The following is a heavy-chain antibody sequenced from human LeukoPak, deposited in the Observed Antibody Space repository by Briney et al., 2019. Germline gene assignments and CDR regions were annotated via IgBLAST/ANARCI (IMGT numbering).Heavy chain of an antibody. V-gene: IGHV1-2*04. CDR2: INPNSGGT. D-gene: IGHD2-2*01. J-gene: IGHJ6*04. CDR1: GYTFTGYY. CDR3: ARDEVGYCSSTSCRPYYYYYGMDV. Sequence: ASVKVSCKASGYTFTGYYMHWVRQAPGQGLEWMGWINPNSGGTNYAQKFQGWVTMTRDTSTSTVYMELSSLRSEDTAVYYCARDEVGYCSSTSCRPYYYYYGMDVWGKGTTVTVSS.